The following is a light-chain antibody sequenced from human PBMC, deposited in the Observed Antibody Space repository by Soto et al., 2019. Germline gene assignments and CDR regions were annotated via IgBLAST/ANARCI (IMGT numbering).Light chain of an antibody. Sequence: DIQMTQSPSSLSASVGDRVTITCRASQGISSSLAWYQQKPERAPKSLVYGASRLQSGVPSRFSGSGSGTDFPLTSNYLQPEAFATYYCQQYDSYPRTFGGGTKLEIK. V-gene: IGKV1D-16*01. CDR1: QGISSS. J-gene: IGKJ4*01. CDR2: GAS. CDR3: QQYDSYPRT.